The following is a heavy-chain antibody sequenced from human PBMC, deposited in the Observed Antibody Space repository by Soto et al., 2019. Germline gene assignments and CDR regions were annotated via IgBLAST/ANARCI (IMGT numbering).Heavy chain of an antibody. V-gene: IGHV4-39*07. CDR3: ARDPRYYYDSSGYYGWFDP. D-gene: IGHD3-22*01. CDR2: IYYSGST. CDR1: GGSISSSSYY. J-gene: IGHJ5*02. Sequence: PSETLSLTCTVSGGSISSSSYYWGWIRQPPGKGLEWIGSIYYSGSTYYNPSLKSRVTISVDTSKNQFSLKLSSVTAADTAVYYCARDPRYYYDSSGYYGWFDPWGQGTLVTVSS.